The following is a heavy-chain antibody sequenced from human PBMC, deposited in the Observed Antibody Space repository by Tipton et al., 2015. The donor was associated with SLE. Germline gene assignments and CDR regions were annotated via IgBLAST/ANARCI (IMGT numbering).Heavy chain of an antibody. CDR3: ARRRGSGRSFDY. Sequence: TLSLTCAVSGYSISSGYYWSWIRQPPGKGLEWVGEINHSGSTNYNPSLKSRVTISVDTSKTQFSLKLSSVTAADTAVYYCARRRGSGRSFDYWGQGTLVTVSS. V-gene: IGHV4-34*01. D-gene: IGHD3-10*01. CDR1: GYSISSGYY. J-gene: IGHJ4*02. CDR2: INHSGST.